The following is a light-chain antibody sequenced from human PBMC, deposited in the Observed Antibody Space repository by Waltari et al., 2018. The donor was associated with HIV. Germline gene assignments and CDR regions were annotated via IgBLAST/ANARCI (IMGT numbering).Light chain of an antibody. V-gene: IGLV1-40*01. CDR1: SSNIGAGYD. CDR3: QSYDTSLGGSV. J-gene: IGLJ3*02. CDR2: ANN. Sequence: QSVLTQPPSVSGAPGQRVTISCTGSSSNIGAGYDVHWYQQRPGTAPKLFIYANNNRHSGIPDRFAGSKSGTSAALAITGLRAEDEGDYYCQSYDTSLGGSVFGGGTKLTVL.